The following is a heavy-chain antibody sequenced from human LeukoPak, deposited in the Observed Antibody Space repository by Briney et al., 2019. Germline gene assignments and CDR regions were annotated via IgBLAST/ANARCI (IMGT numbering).Heavy chain of an antibody. V-gene: IGHV4-34*01. CDR2: INHSGST. D-gene: IGHD6-13*01. Sequence: PSETLSLTCAVYGGSFSGYYWSWIRQPPGKGLEWIGEINHSGSTNYNPSLKSRVTISVDTSKNQFSLKLSPVTAADTAVYYCARKLVSRRAAAGRRDYWGQGTLVTVSS. J-gene: IGHJ4*02. CDR3: ARKLVSRRAAAGRRDY. CDR1: GGSFSGYY.